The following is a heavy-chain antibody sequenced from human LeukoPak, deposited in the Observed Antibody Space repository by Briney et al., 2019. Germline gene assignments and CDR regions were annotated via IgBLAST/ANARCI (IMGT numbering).Heavy chain of an antibody. CDR1: GFTFSSYW. CDR3: AELGITMIGGV. J-gene: IGHJ6*04. Sequence: GGSLRLSCAASGFTFSSYWMSWVRQAPGKGLEWVGRTRNKANSYTTEYAASVKGRFTISRDDSKNSLYLQMNSLKTEDTAVYYCAELGITMIGGVWGKGTTVTISS. CDR2: TRNKANSYTT. V-gene: IGHV3-72*01. D-gene: IGHD3-10*02.